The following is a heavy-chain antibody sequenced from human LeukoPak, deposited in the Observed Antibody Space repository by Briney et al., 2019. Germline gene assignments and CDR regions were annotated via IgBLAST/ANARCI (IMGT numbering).Heavy chain of an antibody. V-gene: IGHV4-39*07. CDR2: IYYSGST. Sequence: SETLSLTCTVSGGSISSSNFYWGWIRQPPGKGLEWIGSIYYSGSTYYNPSLKSRVSISVDTSKNQFSLKLSSVTAADTAVYYCARVSSYFDYWGQGTLVTVSS. CDR3: ARVSSYFDY. D-gene: IGHD6-19*01. J-gene: IGHJ4*02. CDR1: GGSISSSNFY.